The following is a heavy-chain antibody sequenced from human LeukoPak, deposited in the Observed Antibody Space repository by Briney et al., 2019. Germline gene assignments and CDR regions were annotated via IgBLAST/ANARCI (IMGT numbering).Heavy chain of an antibody. CDR1: GFTFSSYA. J-gene: IGHJ4*02. D-gene: IGHD6-13*01. V-gene: IGHV3-64D*06. CDR2: ISSNGGST. Sequence: GGSLRLSCSASGFTFSSYAMHWVRQAPGKGLEYVSAISSNGGSTYYADSVKGRFTISRDNSKNTLYLQMSSLRAEDTAVYYCVKEPYAAAGSPFDYWGQGTLVTVSS. CDR3: VKEPYAAAGSPFDY.